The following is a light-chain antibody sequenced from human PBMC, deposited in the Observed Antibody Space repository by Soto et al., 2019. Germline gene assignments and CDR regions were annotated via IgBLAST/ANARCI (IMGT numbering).Light chain of an antibody. CDR2: DVS. Sequence: QSVLTQPASVSGSTGQSIAISCTGTSSDVGGYNYVSWYQQHPGKAPKLLINDVSNRPSGVSSRFSGSKSGNTASLTIPGLQAEDEADYYCSSYTISSTYDCGTGTKVTVL. J-gene: IGLJ1*01. V-gene: IGLV2-14*01. CDR1: SSDVGGYNY. CDR3: SSYTISSTYD.